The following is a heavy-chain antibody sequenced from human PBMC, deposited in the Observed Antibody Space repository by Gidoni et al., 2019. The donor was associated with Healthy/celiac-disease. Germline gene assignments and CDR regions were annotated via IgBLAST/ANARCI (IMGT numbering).Heavy chain of an antibody. CDR1: GFSLSTSGVG. D-gene: IGHD3-10*02. V-gene: IGHV2-5*01. Sequence: QSNLKESGPTMVKPTQTLTLTCTFPGFSLSTSGVGVSWIRQPPGKALEWLALSYWNDDKRASPSLKSRLTLTKDTSKIQVFLTMTTMYPVDTATYYCAHASLDFNSYYYFPRFDPWGQGTLVTVSS. J-gene: IGHJ5*02. CDR2: SYWNDDK. CDR3: AHASLDFNSYYYFPRFDP.